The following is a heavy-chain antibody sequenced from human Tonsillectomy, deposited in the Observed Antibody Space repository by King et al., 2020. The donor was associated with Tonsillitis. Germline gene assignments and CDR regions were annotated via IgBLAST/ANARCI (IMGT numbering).Heavy chain of an antibody. CDR2: VGTGSGII. V-gene: IGHV3-48*01. CDR1: GFSFTSYS. Sequence: VQLVESGGGLVEPGGSLRLSCVASGFSFTSYSMNWVRQAPGKGLEWVSYVGTGSGIIFYADSVKGRFSISRDDAKNSLHLQMSSLRVEDTAVYYCARDHNWAFDYWGQGALVTVSS. J-gene: IGHJ4*02. CDR3: ARDHNWAFDY. D-gene: IGHD1-20*01.